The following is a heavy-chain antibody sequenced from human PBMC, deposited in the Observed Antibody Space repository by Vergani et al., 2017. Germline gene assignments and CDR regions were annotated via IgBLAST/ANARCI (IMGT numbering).Heavy chain of an antibody. CDR1: GGTFSSYA. V-gene: IGHV1-69*12. D-gene: IGHD3-10*01. CDR2: ILPIFGTA. J-gene: IGHJ6*02. Sequence: QVQLVQSGAEVKKPGSSVKVSCKASGGTFSSYAISWVRQAPGQGLEWMGGILPIFGTATYAQKFQGRVTITADESTSTAYMELSSLRSEDTAVYYCARTEGIYGSGSYSSAYYYGMDVWGQGTTVTVSS. CDR3: ARTEGIYGSGSYSSAYYYGMDV.